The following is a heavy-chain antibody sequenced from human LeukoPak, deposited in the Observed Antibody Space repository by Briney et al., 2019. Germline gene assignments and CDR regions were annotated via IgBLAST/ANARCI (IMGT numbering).Heavy chain of an antibody. D-gene: IGHD2-8*02. J-gene: IGHJ6*03. CDR3: AKDPGASVSGFHMDV. CDR1: GFNFRNYD. Sequence: GGSLRLSCAASGFNFRNYDMHWLRQATGKGVEGVSFVWSDGKNRLDADSVRGLFTIARDNSKNMLNLQMVTLRAEDTARYYCAKDPGASVSGFHMDVWGKGTTVIVSS. V-gene: IGHV3-30*02. CDR2: VWSDGKNR.